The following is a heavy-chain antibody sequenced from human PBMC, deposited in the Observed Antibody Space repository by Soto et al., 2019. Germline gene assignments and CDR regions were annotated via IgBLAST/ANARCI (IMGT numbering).Heavy chain of an antibody. V-gene: IGHV3-30*02. J-gene: IGHJ4*02. CDR1: GFTFSGYG. CDR2: IWYDGSNK. CDR3: AKDRLAKYYFDY. Sequence: GGSLRLSCAASGFTFSGYGMHWVRQAPGKGLEWVAVIWYDGSNKYYADSVKGRFTISRDNSKNTLYLQMNSLRAEDTAVYYCAKDRLAKYYFDYWGQGTLVTVSS.